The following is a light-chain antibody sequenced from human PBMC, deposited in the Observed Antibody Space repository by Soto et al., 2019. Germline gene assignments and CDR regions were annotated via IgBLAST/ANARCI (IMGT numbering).Light chain of an antibody. Sequence: DIQRTQSPSSLSASLGDRVTITCRASQGISNYLNWYQQKPGKAPKLLIYGASSLQSGVPSKFSGSGSGTDSTLTISSLQPEDFATYYCEQSFNDPRTFGKGTKVHIX. CDR3: EQSFNDPRT. J-gene: IGKJ1*01. V-gene: IGKV1-39*01. CDR2: GAS. CDR1: QGISNY.